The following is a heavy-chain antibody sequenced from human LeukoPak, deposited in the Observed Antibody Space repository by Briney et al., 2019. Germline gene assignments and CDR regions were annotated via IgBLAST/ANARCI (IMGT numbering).Heavy chain of an antibody. D-gene: IGHD6-6*01. J-gene: IGHJ5*02. CDR3: AREGAARNWFDP. Sequence: SETLSLTCAVSGGSISSGGYSWSWIRRPPGKGLEWIGYIYHSGSTYYNPSLKSRVTISVDRSKNQFSLKLSSVTAADTAVYYCAREGAARNWFDPWGQGTLVTVSS. CDR1: GGSISSGGYS. V-gene: IGHV4-30-2*01. CDR2: IYHSGST.